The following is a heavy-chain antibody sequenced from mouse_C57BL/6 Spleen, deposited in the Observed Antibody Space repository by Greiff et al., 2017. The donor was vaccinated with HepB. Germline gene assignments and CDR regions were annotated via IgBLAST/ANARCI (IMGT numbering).Heavy chain of an antibody. J-gene: IGHJ1*03. CDR1: GYTFTDYY. CDR2: INPNNGGT. Sequence: VQLQQSGPELVKPGASVKISCKASGYTFTDYYMNWVKQSHGKSLEWIGDINPNNGGTSYNQKFKGKATLTVDKSSSTAYMELRSLTSEDSAVYYCARRLLRLDWYFDVWGTGTTVTVSS. V-gene: IGHV1-26*01. CDR3: ARRLLRLDWYFDV. D-gene: IGHD1-2*01.